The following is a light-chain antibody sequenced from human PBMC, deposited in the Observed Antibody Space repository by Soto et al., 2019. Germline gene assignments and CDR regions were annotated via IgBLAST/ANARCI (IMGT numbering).Light chain of an antibody. V-gene: IGKV3-11*01. CDR3: QQYYSTPRT. CDR2: DAS. J-gene: IGKJ1*01. Sequence: EIVLTQSPATLSLSPGERATLSCRASQSVSSSLAWYQQKPGQAPRLLTYDASNRATGIPARFSGSGSGTDFTLTISGLEPEDFAVYYCQQYYSTPRTFDQGTKVEIK. CDR1: QSVSSS.